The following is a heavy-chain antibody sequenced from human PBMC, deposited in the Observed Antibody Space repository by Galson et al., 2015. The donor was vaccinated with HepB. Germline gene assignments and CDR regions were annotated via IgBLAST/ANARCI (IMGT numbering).Heavy chain of an antibody. V-gene: IGHV3-11*06. J-gene: IGHJ4*02. D-gene: IGHD4-17*01. Sequence: SLRLSCAASGFTFSDYYMTWIRQAPGKGLEWISYISTSGTYTHYADSVKGRFTISRDNAKNSLYLQMNSLRVEDTAVFYCARVATSDYGDHSHFDYWGQGTLVTVSS. CDR3: ARVATSDYGDHSHFDY. CDR1: GFTFSDYY. CDR2: ISTSGTYT.